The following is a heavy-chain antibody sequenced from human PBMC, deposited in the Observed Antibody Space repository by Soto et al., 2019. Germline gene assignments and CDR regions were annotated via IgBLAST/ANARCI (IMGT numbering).Heavy chain of an antibody. J-gene: IGHJ5*02. CDR2: ISGSGGST. V-gene: IGHV3-23*01. D-gene: IGHD3-3*01. Sequence: GSLRLSCAASGFAFSSYAMSWVRQAPGKGLEWVSAISGSGGSTYYADSVKGRFTISRDNSKNTLYLQMNSLRAEDTAVYYCAKEIRYYDFWSGPPLRWFDPWGQGTLVTVSS. CDR3: AKEIRYYDFWSGPPLRWFDP. CDR1: GFAFSSYA.